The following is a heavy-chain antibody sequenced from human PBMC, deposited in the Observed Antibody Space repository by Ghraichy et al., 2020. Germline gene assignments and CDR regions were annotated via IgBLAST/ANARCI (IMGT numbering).Heavy chain of an antibody. J-gene: IGHJ3*02. CDR1: GGSISSGGYS. Sequence: SETLSLTCAVSGGSISSGGYSWSWIRQPPGKGLEWIGYIYHSGSTYYNPSLKSRVTISVDRSKNQFSLKLSSVTAADTAVYYCARQAVLLWSENAFDIWGQGTMVTVSS. V-gene: IGHV4-30-2*01. CDR3: ARQAVLLWSENAFDI. D-gene: IGHD3-10*02. CDR2: IYHSGST.